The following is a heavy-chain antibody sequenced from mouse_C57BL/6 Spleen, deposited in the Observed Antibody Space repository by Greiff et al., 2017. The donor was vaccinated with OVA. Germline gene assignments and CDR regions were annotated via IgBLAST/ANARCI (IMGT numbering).Heavy chain of an antibody. CDR1: GYTFTSYW. CDR3: ARTPLYYGSSYGTFDY. CDR2: IDPSDSYT. Sequence: QVQLQQPGAELVKPGASVKLSCKASGYTFTSYWMQWVKQRPGQGLEWIGEIDPSDSYTNYNQKFKGKATLTVDTSSSTAYMQLSSLTSEDSAVYYCARTPLYYGSSYGTFDYWGQGTTLTVSS. D-gene: IGHD1-1*01. V-gene: IGHV1-50*01. J-gene: IGHJ2*01.